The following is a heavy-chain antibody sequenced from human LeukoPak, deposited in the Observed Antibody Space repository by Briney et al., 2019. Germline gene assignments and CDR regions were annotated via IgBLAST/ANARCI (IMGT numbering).Heavy chain of an antibody. CDR3: ARAVAKYSMSTPFDY. J-gene: IGHJ4*02. Sequence: ASVKVSCKASGYMFESFGISWVRQAPGQGLEWMGWISIYNNSTNYGQKFQGRVTMTTETSTTTAYMELRSLRSDDTAVYYCARAVAKYSMSTPFDYWGQGTLVTVSS. CDR2: ISIYNNST. CDR1: GYMFESFG. D-gene: IGHD5-12*01. V-gene: IGHV1-18*01.